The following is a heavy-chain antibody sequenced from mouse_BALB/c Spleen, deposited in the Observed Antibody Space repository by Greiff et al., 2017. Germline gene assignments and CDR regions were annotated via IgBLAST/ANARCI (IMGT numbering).Heavy chain of an antibody. D-gene: IGHD2-12*01. J-gene: IGHJ1*01. CDR1: GYAFTSYN. V-gene: IGHV1S135*01. CDR3: ARHSYRGGYWYFDV. Sequence: VHVKQSGPELVKPGASVKVSCKASGYAFTSYNMYWVKQSHGKSLEWIGYIDPYNGGTSYNQKFKGKATLTVDKSSSTAYMHLNSLTSEDSAVYYCARHSYRGGYWYFDVWGAGTTVTVSS. CDR2: IDPYNGGT.